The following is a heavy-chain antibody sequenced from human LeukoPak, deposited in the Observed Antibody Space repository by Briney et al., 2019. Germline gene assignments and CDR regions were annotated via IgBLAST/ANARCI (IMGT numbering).Heavy chain of an antibody. D-gene: IGHD3-10*01. CDR3: ARGSGSYYNADS. J-gene: IGHJ4*02. CDR2: ISSSSTYI. CDR1: GFTFSSYS. Sequence: GGSLRLSCAASGFTFSSYSMNWVRQAPGKGLEWVSSISSSSTYIFNADSVKGRFTISRDNSKNSLYLQMNSLRAEDTAVYYCARGSGSYYNADSWGQGTLVTVSS. V-gene: IGHV3-21*01.